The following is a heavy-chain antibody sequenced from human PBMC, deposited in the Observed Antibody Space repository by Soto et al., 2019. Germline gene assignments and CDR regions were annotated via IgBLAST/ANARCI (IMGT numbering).Heavy chain of an antibody. CDR1: GFSLSTSGVG. D-gene: IGHD6-13*01. CDR2: IYWNDDK. CDR3: AHRDSSSWDYYYYGMDV. J-gene: IGHJ6*02. Sequence: SGPTLVNPTQTLTLTCTFSGFSLSTSGVGVGWIRQPPGKALEWLALIYWNDDKRYSPSLKSRLTITKDTSKNQVVLTMTNMDPVDTATYYCAHRDSSSWDYYYYGMDVWGQGTTVTVSS. V-gene: IGHV2-5*01.